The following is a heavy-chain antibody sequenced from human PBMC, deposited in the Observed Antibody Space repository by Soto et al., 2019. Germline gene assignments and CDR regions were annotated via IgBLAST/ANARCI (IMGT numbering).Heavy chain of an antibody. D-gene: IGHD5-18*01. CDR3: ARGGLDDTAMVKEVLPYYYYYMDV. CDR1: GYTFTGYY. Sequence: ASVKVSCKASGYTFTGYYMHWVRQAPGQGLEWMGWINPNSGGTNYAQKFQGWVTMTRDTSISTAYMELSRLRSDDTAVYYCARGGLDDTAMVKEVLPYYYYYMDVWGKGTTVTVSS. V-gene: IGHV1-2*04. J-gene: IGHJ6*03. CDR2: INPNSGGT.